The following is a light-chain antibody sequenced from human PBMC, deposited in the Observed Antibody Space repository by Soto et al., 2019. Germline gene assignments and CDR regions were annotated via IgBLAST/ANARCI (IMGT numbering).Light chain of an antibody. CDR2: DAS. J-gene: IGKJ5*01. V-gene: IGKV3-11*01. Sequence: EIVLTQSPATLSLSPGERATLSCRTSQSVSKYFAWYQQKPGRAPRLLIYDASSRATGIPARFIGSGSGTDFTLTISSLEPEDFAIYYCQQRSNWPITFGQGIRLEIK. CDR3: QQRSNWPIT. CDR1: QSVSKY.